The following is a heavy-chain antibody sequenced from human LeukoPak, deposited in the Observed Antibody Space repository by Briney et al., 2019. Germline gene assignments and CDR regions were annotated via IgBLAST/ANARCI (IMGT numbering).Heavy chain of an antibody. CDR3: ARDAGDLYYYDSSGYYDY. V-gene: IGHV1-18*01. J-gene: IGHJ4*02. CDR1: GYTFTSYG. D-gene: IGHD3-22*01. Sequence: ASVKVSCKASGYTFTSYGISWVRQAPGQGLEWMGWISACNGNTNYAQKLQGRVTMTTDTSTSTAYMELRSLRSDDTAVYYCARDAGDLYYYDSSGYYDYWGQGTLVTVSS. CDR2: ISACNGNT.